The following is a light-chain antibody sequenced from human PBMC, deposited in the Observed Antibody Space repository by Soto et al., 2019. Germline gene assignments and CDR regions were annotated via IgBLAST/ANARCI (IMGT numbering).Light chain of an antibody. J-gene: IGKJ5*01. Sequence: EMGVTQSPGTLSLSPGERATLSCRASQSVSSSYLAWYQQKPGQAPRLLIYDTSSRASGIPDRFSGSGSGTDFTLTISRLEPEDFAVFYCQQYGTSEIIFGQGTRLEN. V-gene: IGKV3-20*01. CDR2: DTS. CDR3: QQYGTSEII. CDR1: QSVSSSY.